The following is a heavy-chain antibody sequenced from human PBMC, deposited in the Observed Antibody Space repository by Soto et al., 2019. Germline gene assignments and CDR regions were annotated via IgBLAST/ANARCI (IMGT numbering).Heavy chain of an antibody. V-gene: IGHV1-18*04. Sequence: ASVKVSCKASGYTFTSYGISWVRQAPGQGLEWMGWISPYNGNTNYAQKLQGRVTMTTDTSTSTAYMELRSLRSDDTAVYYCARGAIVVVPAAPPNANFYYFCMDVWGQGTTVTVSS. CDR2: ISPYNGNT. D-gene: IGHD2-2*01. J-gene: IGHJ6*02. CDR1: GYTFTSYG. CDR3: ARGAIVVVPAAPPNANFYYFCMDV.